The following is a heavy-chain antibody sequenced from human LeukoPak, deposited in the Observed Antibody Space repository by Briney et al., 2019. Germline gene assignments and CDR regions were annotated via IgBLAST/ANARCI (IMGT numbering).Heavy chain of an antibody. Sequence: SVKVSCKASGYTFNGYGIHWVRQAPGQGLEWMGGIIPIFGTANYAQKFQGRVTITTDESTSTAYMELSSLRSEDTAVYYCARQGIGMRYFDYWGQGTLVTVSS. D-gene: IGHD1-14*01. CDR3: ARQGIGMRYFDY. CDR1: GYTFNGYG. CDR2: IIPIFGTA. J-gene: IGHJ4*02. V-gene: IGHV1-69*05.